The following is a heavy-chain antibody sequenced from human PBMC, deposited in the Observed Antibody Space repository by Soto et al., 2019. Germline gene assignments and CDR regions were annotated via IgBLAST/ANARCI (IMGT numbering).Heavy chain of an antibody. CDR3: ARLIDNGYYDFWSGYYSADAFDI. CDR2: IWYDGSNK. Sequence: GGSLRLSCAASGFTLSSYGMHWVRQAPGKGLEWVAVIWYDGSNKYYADSVKGRFTISRDNSKNTLYLQMNSLRAEDTAVFYCARLIDNGYYDFWSGYYSADAFDIWGQGTMVTVSS. CDR1: GFTLSSYG. V-gene: IGHV3-33*01. J-gene: IGHJ3*02. D-gene: IGHD3-3*01.